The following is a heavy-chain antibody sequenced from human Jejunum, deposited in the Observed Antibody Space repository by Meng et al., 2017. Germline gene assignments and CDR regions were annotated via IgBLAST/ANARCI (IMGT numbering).Heavy chain of an antibody. V-gene: IGHV1-46*02. CDR2: ISPSGDAT. J-gene: IGHJ4*02. CDR3: ARDSTSGWFSVDY. CDR1: GYTFNNYY. Sequence: ASVKVSCKASGYTFNNYYMHWVRQAPGQGLEWMGVISPSGDATGYAQKFQDRLTMTRDTSTSTLYMELNSLRSEDTAVYSCARDSTSGWFSVDYWGQGTRVSVSS. D-gene: IGHD6-19*01.